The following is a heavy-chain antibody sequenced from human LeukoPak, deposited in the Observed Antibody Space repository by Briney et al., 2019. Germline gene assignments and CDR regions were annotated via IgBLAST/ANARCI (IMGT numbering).Heavy chain of an antibody. Sequence: GGSLRLSCAASGFTFSSYAMSWVRQAPGKGLEGVSAISGSGGSTYYADSVKGRFTISRDNSKNTLYLQMNSLRAEGTAVYYCAKLGIVVVPNYWGQGTLVTVSS. CDR2: ISGSGGST. D-gene: IGHD3-22*01. CDR3: AKLGIVVVPNY. V-gene: IGHV3-23*01. J-gene: IGHJ4*02. CDR1: GFTFSSYA.